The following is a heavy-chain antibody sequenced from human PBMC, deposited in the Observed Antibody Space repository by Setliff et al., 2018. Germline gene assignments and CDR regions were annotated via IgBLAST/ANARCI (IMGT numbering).Heavy chain of an antibody. V-gene: IGHV1-46*01. D-gene: IGHD2-2*01. J-gene: IGHJ4*02. CDR2: INPTGGLT. CDR1: GYTLTKYY. Sequence: ASVKVSCKASGYTLTKYYMHWVRQAPGQGLEWMGIINPTGGLTRYAQKFQGRVTMTTDTSTSTAYMELRSLRSDDTAVYYCARGPLDFVVVPAAAKFDYWGQGTLVTVSS. CDR3: ARGPLDFVVVPAAAKFDY.